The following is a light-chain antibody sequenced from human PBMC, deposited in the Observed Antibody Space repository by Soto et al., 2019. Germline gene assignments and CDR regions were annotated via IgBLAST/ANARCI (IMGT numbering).Light chain of an antibody. CDR2: KVS. CDR3: QPYNNYWT. J-gene: IGKJ1*01. V-gene: IGKV1-5*03. CDR1: QTGNNW. Sequence: DIQMTQSPSTLSASVGDSVTITCRASQTGNNWLAWYQQKPGKAPKLLIYKVSSLESGVPSRFSGSGFGTEFTLTISSLQPDDFKTYFFQPYNNYWTFGQGTKVEIK.